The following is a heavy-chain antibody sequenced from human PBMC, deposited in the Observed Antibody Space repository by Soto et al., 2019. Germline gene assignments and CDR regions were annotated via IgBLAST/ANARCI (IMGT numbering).Heavy chain of an antibody. CDR3: ARGRDPNGGFDY. CDR2: INHSGST. J-gene: IGHJ4*02. V-gene: IGHV4-34*01. CDR1: GGSFSGYY. D-gene: IGHD3-16*01. Sequence: KTSETLSLTCAVYGGSFSGYYWSWIRQPPGKGLEWIGEINHSGSTNYNPSLESRVTISVDTSKNQFSLKLSSVTAADTAVYYCARGRDPNGGFDYWGQGTLVTVSS.